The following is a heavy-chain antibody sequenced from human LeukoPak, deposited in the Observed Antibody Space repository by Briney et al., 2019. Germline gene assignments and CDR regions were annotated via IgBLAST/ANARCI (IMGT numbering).Heavy chain of an antibody. V-gene: IGHV3-33*06. J-gene: IGHJ4*02. CDR1: GFTFSSYG. CDR2: IWYDGSNK. D-gene: IGHD1-26*01. CDR3: AKSDISGSYPYYFDY. Sequence: PGGSLRLSCAASGFTFSSYGMHWVRQAPGKGLEWVAVIWYDGSNKYYADSVKGRLTISRDNSKNTLYLQMNSLRAEDTAVYYCAKSDISGSYPYYFDYWGQGTLVTVSS.